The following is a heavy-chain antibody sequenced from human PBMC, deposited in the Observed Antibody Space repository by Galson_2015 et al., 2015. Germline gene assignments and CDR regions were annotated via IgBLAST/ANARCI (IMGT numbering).Heavy chain of an antibody. Sequence: TLSLTCTVSGGSISSGGYFWNWIRQRPGKGLEWIGYIYHSGSTYYNPSLKSRVTISVDTSKNHFSLRLSSVTAADTAVYYCARDPRDDYGTYWYFDLWGRGSLSLSPQ. CDR2: IYHSGST. V-gene: IGHV4-31*03. J-gene: IGHJ2*01. D-gene: IGHD4-17*01. CDR1: GGSISSGGYF. CDR3: ARDPRDDYGTYWYFDL.